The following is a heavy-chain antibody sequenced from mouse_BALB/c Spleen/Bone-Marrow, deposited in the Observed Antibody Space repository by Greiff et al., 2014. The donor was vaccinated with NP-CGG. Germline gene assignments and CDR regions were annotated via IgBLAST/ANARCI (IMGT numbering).Heavy chain of an antibody. J-gene: IGHJ3*01. V-gene: IGHV14-3*02. Sequence: VQLQQSGAELVKPGASVKLSCTASGFNIKDTYMHWVKQRPEQGLEWIGRIDPANGNTKYDPKFQGKATIAADTSSNTAYLQLSNLTSEETAVYYLASYYNGNSDGFAYWGQGTLVTVPA. CDR2: IDPANGNT. CDR1: GFNIKDTY. D-gene: IGHD1-1*01. CDR3: ASYYNGNSDGFAY.